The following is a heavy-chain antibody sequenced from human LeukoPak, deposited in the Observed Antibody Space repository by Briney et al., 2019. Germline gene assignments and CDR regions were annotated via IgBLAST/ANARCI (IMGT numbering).Heavy chain of an antibody. CDR2: ISGSGGST. D-gene: IGHD3-10*01. J-gene: IGHJ4*02. CDR1: GFTFSSYV. CDR3: ARLNMFRGAYYYFDY. V-gene: IGHV3-23*01. Sequence: GGSLRLSCAASGFTFSSYVMSWVRQAPGKGLGWVSTISGSGGSTYYADSVRGRFTISRDNSKNTLHPQMNSLRAEDTAVYYCARLNMFRGAYYYFDYWGQGTLVTVSS.